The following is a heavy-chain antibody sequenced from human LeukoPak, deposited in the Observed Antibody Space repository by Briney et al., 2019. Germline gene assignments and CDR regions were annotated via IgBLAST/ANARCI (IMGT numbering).Heavy chain of an antibody. Sequence: SETLSLTCTVSGGSISSYYWSWIRQPPGKGLEWIGYIYYSGSTNYNPSLKSRVTMSVDTSKNQLSMELRFLTAADTAVYYCATSHDVKTAPYDLWGQGTLVTVSS. CDR3: ATSHDVKTAPYDL. CDR2: IYYSGST. J-gene: IGHJ5*02. CDR1: GGSISSYY. V-gene: IGHV4-59*08. D-gene: IGHD2-21*01.